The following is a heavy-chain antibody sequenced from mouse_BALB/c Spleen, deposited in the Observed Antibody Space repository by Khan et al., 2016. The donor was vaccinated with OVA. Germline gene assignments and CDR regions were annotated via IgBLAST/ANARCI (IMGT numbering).Heavy chain of an antibody. CDR1: GYSITSDYA. CDR3: AIVYGGDFDY. J-gene: IGHJ2*01. D-gene: IGHD1-1*01. Sequence: EVQLQESGPGLVKPSQSLSLTCTVTGYSITSDYAWNWIRQFPGNKLEWMGFISYSGNTNYNPSLKSRISITRDTSKNQFFLQLNSVPTEDTATYYCAIVYGGDFDYWGQGTTLTVSS. V-gene: IGHV3-2*02. CDR2: ISYSGNT.